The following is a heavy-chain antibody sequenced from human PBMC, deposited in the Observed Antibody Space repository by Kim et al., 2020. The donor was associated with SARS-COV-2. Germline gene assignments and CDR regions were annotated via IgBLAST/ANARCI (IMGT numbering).Heavy chain of an antibody. CDR3: AKDILGGSIAARPGKREAYYYYGMDV. D-gene: IGHD6-6*01. CDR2: ISWDGGST. J-gene: IGHJ6*02. CDR1: GFTFDDYT. Sequence: GGSLRLSCAASGFTFDDYTMHWVRQAPGKGLEWVSLISWDGGSTYYADSVKGRFTISRDNSKNSLYLQMNSLRTEDTALYYCAKDILGGSIAARPGKREAYYYYGMDVWGQGTTVTVSS. V-gene: IGHV3-43*01.